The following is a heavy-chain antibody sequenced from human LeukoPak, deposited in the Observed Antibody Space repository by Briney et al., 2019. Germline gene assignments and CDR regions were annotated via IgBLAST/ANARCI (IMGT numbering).Heavy chain of an antibody. CDR3: ARGSGSGWPLDR. CDR1: GFTFSGNG. Sequence: GGSLRLSCAASGFTFSGNGMSWVRQAPGKGLQWVAIMYAGGTTDYSDSVRGRFHISRDSSNNTLSLQINSLRAEDTAVYYCARGSGSGWPLDRWGQGALVTVSS. CDR2: MYAGGTT. V-gene: IGHV3-53*01. D-gene: IGHD6-19*01. J-gene: IGHJ5*02.